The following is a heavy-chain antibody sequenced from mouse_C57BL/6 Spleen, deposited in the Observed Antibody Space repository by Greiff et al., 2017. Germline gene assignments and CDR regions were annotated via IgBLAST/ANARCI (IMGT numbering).Heavy chain of an antibody. V-gene: IGHV1-15*01. Sequence: QVQLQQSGAELVRPGASVTLSCKASGYTFTDYEMHWVKQTPVHGLEWIGAIDPETGGTAYNQKFEGKAILTADKSSSTAYMELRSLTSEDSAVYYCTNYYGSSSYAMDYWGQGTSVTVAS. CDR2: IDPETGGT. CDR3: TNYYGSSSYAMDY. CDR1: GYTFTDYE. D-gene: IGHD1-1*01. J-gene: IGHJ4*01.